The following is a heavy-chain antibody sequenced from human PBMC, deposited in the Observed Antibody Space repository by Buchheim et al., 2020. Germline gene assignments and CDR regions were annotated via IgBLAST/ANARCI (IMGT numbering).Heavy chain of an antibody. CDR3: PSVQIHYDISRPHSVGIDR. Sequence: QVQLVQSGAEVKKPGAAVKVSCKASGYTFTSYYMHWVRQAPGQGLEWMGIINPSGGSTSYAQKFQGRVTMTRDTSTSTVYIELSSLKSQNTAVNYCPSVQIHYDISRPHSVGIDRLGQRTT. CDR2: INPSGGST. V-gene: IGHV1-46*03. J-gene: IGHJ6*02. CDR1: GYTFTSYY. D-gene: IGHD3-22*01.